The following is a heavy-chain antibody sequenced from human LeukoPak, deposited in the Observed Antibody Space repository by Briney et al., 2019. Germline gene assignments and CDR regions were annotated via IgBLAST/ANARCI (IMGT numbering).Heavy chain of an antibody. CDR1: GSTFSSYG. Sequence: GGSLRLSCAASGSTFSSYGMSWVRQAPGKGLEWVSAISGSGGSTYYADSVKGRFTISRDNSKNTLYLQMNSLRAEDTAVYYCAKDQYSSGWYATHLFDYWGQGTLVTVSS. CDR3: AKDQYSSGWYATHLFDY. V-gene: IGHV3-23*01. D-gene: IGHD6-19*01. CDR2: ISGSGGST. J-gene: IGHJ4*02.